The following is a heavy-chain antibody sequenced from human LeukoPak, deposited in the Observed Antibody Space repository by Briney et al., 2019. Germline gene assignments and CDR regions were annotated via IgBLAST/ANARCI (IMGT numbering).Heavy chain of an antibody. CDR1: GLTFSGYA. J-gene: IGHJ4*02. CDR2: ISYDGSNK. CDR3: ARGSPPDY. Sequence: PGKSLRLSCAASGLTFSGYAMYWVRQAPGKGLEWVAVISYDGSNKYYADSVKGRFTISRDNSKNTLYLQMNSLRTEDTAVYYCARGSPPDYWGQGTLVTVSS. V-gene: IGHV3-30-3*01.